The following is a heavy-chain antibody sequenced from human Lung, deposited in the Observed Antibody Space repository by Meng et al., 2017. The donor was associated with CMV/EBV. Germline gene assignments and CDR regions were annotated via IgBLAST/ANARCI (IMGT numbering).Heavy chain of an antibody. CDR1: GFSLSTREGG. J-gene: IGHJ5*02. CDR2: IYWDDDK. Sequence: QFALKETDPTLVKHNTPLPLACTFPGFSLSTREGGVGWIRQPPGQAMEWLAVIYWDDDKRYSPSLKSRLTITKDTSKHQVVLTLTNMDPVDTATYYCALFTGSWFDPWGQGTLVTVSS. V-gene: IGHV2-5*02. CDR3: ALFTGSWFDP. D-gene: IGHD1-14*01.